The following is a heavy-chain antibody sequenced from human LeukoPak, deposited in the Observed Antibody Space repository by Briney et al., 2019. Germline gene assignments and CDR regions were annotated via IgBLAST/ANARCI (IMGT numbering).Heavy chain of an antibody. CDR1: GGSISGYY. CDR3: ARGYTVGWLIGY. CDR2: IYYSGCT. J-gene: IGHJ4*02. V-gene: IGHV4-59*08. Sequence: PSETLSLTCRVSGGSISGYYWSWIGQPPGQGLEWIGYIYYSGCTNYNPSLKSRVIISRDTSKNQFSLNLSSVTAADTAVYYCARGYTVGWLIGYWGQGTLVTVSS. D-gene: IGHD6-19*01.